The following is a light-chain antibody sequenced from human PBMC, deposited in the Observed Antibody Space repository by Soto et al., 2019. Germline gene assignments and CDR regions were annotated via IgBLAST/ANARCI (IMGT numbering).Light chain of an antibody. J-gene: IGKJ1*01. CDR2: DAS. V-gene: IGKV3-20*01. CDR3: QQYLNSPRT. CDR1: QRVSAD. Sequence: VLTQSPGTLSWSPGEGATLSCRSSQRVSADLACYLQKPGQPPRLLIYDASISATGIPDRISGSGSERDFTLTISRLEPEDAAVYYCQQYLNSPRTFGQGTKLEIK.